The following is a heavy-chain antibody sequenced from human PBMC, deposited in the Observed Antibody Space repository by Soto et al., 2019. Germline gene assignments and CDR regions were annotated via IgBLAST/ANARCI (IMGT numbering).Heavy chain of an antibody. CDR3: ARSQCKNGVCYSISPDLDV. D-gene: IGHD2-8*01. J-gene: IGHJ6*02. Sequence: QVQLVQSGAEVKKPWSSVKVSCKASGGTFLNSAISWVRQAPVQGLEWMGGILVIFNPANYAPKFHGRLTITADEPTTTAYMELSSLKSDDTAVYFCARSQCKNGVCYSISPDLDVWGPGNTVIVSS. CDR2: ILVIFNPA. V-gene: IGHV1-69*01. CDR1: GGTFLNSA.